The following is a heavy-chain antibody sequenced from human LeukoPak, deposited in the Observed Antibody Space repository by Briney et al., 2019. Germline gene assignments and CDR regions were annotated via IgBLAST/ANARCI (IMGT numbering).Heavy chain of an antibody. J-gene: IGHJ4*02. CDR2: IYWNDDE. Sequence: SGPALVQPTQTLTLTYTFSGFSLTTTGVGVGWIRQPPGNALEWLALIYWNDDERYSPSLKTRLTITKDTSKNQVVLTMTNMDPVDTATYYCAHSLHGGASYGSGSSLLYYFDYWGQGTLVTVSS. CDR1: GFSLTTTGVG. CDR3: AHSLHGGASYGSGSSLLYYFDY. D-gene: IGHD3-10*01. V-gene: IGHV2-5*01.